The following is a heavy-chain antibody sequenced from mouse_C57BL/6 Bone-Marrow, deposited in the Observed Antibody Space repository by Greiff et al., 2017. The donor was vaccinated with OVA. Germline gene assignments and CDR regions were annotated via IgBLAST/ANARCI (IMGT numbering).Heavy chain of an antibody. J-gene: IGHJ2*01. D-gene: IGHD3-2*02. CDR3: ARQLRPPYFDY. CDR1: GYAFSSSW. Sequence: LVEPGASVKISCKASGYAFSSSWMNWVKQRPGKGLEWIGRIYPGDGDTNYNGKFKGKATLTADKSSSTAYMQLSSLTSEDSAVYFCARQLRPPYFDYWGQGTTLTVSS. CDR2: IYPGDGDT. V-gene: IGHV1-82*01.